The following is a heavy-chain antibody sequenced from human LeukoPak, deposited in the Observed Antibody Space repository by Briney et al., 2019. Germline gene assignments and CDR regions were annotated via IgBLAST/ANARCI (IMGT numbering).Heavy chain of an antibody. CDR2: ISGDGSGK. D-gene: IGHD2-15*01. CDR1: GFTSSGYW. CDR3: ARDGQGPIVLDY. Sequence: QPGGSLRLSCAASGFTSSGYWMHWVRQHPARGLMWVSYISGDGSGKSYEDSVKGRFTISRDNAKNTVYLQMNSLRVDDTAVYYCARDGQGPIVLDYWGQGTPVTVSS. J-gene: IGHJ4*02. V-gene: IGHV3-74*01.